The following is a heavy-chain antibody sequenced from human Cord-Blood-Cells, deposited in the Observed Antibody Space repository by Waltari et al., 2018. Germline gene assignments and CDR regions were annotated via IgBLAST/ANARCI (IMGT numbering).Heavy chain of an antibody. Sequence: QVQLVQSGAEVKKPGASVKVSCKASGYTVTGYYMHWVRQAPGQGLEWMGWINPNSGGTNYAQKFQGWVTMTRDTSISTAYMELSRLRSDDTAVYYCARVRRSGYDLSAFDIWGQGTMVTVSS. D-gene: IGHD5-12*01. V-gene: IGHV1-2*04. CDR1: GYTVTGYY. CDR2: INPNSGGT. J-gene: IGHJ3*02. CDR3: ARVRRSGYDLSAFDI.